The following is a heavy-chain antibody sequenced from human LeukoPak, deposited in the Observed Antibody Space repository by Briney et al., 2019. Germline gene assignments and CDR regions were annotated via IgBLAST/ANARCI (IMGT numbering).Heavy chain of an antibody. Sequence: GGSLRLSCAASGFTFSNYAMTWIRQAPGKGLEWVSTITDTGSTNYADSVKGRFTISRDNSKNTLYLQMNSLRAEDTAVYYCARARGGSSSSLNYFDYWGQGTLVTVSS. CDR2: ITDTGST. V-gene: IGHV3-23*01. CDR3: ARARGGSSSSLNYFDY. D-gene: IGHD6-6*01. J-gene: IGHJ4*02. CDR1: GFTFSNYA.